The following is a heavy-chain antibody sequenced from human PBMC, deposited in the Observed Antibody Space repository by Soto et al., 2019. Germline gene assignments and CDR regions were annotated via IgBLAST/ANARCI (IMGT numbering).Heavy chain of an antibody. CDR2: MNPNSGTT. J-gene: IGHJ5*02. D-gene: IGHD6-19*01. CDR3: ARPYYTGWFLFTS. CDR1: GYTFTSFD. V-gene: IGHV1-8*01. Sequence: QVQLVQSGAEVKKPGASVKVSCKASGYTFTSFDIHWVRQATGQGLEWMGWMNPNSGTTNYAQKFQDRVTMTRNTSISTAYMEVRSLRSDDTAIYYCARPYYTGWFLFTSWGQGTLVTVSS.